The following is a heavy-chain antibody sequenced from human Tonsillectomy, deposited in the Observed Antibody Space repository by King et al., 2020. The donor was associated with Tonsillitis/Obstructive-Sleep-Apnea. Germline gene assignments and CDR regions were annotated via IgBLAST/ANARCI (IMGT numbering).Heavy chain of an antibody. CDR1: GFTFSSYS. D-gene: IGHD2-2*01. CDR3: ARSFSATVGYCSSTSCLPAEY. Sequence: VQLVESGGGLVKPGGSLRLSCAASGFTFSSYSMNWVRQAPGKGLEWVSSISSSSSYIYYADSVKGRFTISRDNAKNSLYLQMNSLRAEDTAVYYSARSFSATVGYCSSTSCLPAEYRGQGTLVTVSS. CDR2: ISSSSSYI. J-gene: IGHJ4*02. V-gene: IGHV3-21*01.